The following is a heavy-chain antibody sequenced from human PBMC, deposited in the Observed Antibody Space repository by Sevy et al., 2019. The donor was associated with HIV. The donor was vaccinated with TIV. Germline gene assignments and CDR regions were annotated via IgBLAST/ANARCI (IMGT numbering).Heavy chain of an antibody. D-gene: IGHD3-10*01. CDR2: IYYSGST. Sequence: SETLSLTCTVSGGSISSYYWSWIRQPPGKGLEWIGYIYYSGSTNYNPSLKSRVTISVDTSKNQFSLKLSSVTAADTAVYYCARGGVTRDAFDIWGQGTMVTVSS. V-gene: IGHV4-59*01. J-gene: IGHJ3*02. CDR1: GGSISSYY. CDR3: ARGGVTRDAFDI.